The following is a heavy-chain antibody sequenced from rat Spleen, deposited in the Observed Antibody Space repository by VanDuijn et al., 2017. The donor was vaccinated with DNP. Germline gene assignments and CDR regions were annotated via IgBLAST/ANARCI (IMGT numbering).Heavy chain of an antibody. CDR3: ARWKIGPHYFDY. V-gene: IGHV3-3*01. Sequence: EVQLQESGPGLVKPAQSLSLTCSVTGYSITSCCRWTWIRKFPGHKLEWMGYINSAGSTNYNPSLKGRISITSDTSKNQFFLQLNSVSSEDTATYYCARWKIGPHYFDYWGQGVMVTVSS. D-gene: IGHD1-5*01. CDR2: INSAGST. J-gene: IGHJ2*01. CDR1: GYSITSCCR.